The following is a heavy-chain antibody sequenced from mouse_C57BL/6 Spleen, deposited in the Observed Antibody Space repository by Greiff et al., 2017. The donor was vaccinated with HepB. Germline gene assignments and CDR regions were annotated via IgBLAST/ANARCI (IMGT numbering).Heavy chain of an antibody. CDR2: INPYNGGT. J-gene: IGHJ2*01. Sequence: EVQLQQSGPVLVKPGASVKMSCKASGYTFTDYYMNWVKQSHGKSLEWIGVINPYNGGTSYNQKFKGKATLTVDKSSSTAYMELNSLTSEDSAVYYCASVYYDYDEGDFDYWGKGTTLTVSS. CDR3: ASVYYDYDEGDFDY. D-gene: IGHD2-4*01. CDR1: GYTFTDYY. V-gene: IGHV1-19*01.